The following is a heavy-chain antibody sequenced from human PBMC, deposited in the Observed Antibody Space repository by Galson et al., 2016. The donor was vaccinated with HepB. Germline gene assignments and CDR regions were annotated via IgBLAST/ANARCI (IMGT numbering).Heavy chain of an antibody. CDR3: ANTGYNYGYVFAD. J-gene: IGHJ4*02. CDR1: GLTSSKSG. Sequence: SLRLSCAASGLTSSKSGMHWVRQAPGKGLEWVAVISYDGGNIQYGDSVKGRFTISRDDSKNTLYLQMNSLRGEDTAVYYCANTGYNYGYVFADWGRGTLVTVSS. D-gene: IGHD5-18*01. CDR2: ISYDGGNI. V-gene: IGHV3-30*18.